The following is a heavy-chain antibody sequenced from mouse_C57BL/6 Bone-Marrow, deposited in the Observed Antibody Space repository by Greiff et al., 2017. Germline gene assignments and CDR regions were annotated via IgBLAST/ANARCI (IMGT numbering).Heavy chain of an antibody. V-gene: IGHV1-69*01. J-gene: IGHJ1*03. CDR3: ARWGYGSPPGSYDV. Sequence: VKLQQPGAELVMPGASVKLSCKASGYTFTSYWMHWVKQRPGQGLEWIGEIDPSDSYTNYNQKFKGKSTLTVDKSSSTAYMQLSSLTSEDSAVYYCARWGYGSPPGSYDVWGTGTTVTVSS. CDR2: IDPSDSYT. CDR1: GYTFTSYW. D-gene: IGHD1-1*01.